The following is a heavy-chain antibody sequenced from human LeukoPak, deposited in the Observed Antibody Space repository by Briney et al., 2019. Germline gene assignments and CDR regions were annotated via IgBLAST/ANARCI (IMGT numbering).Heavy chain of an antibody. J-gene: IGHJ4*02. D-gene: IGHD5-24*01. CDR1: EFTVNNYY. CDR3: ARGWASDGYNYVGFDY. Sequence: GSLRLSCAASEFTVNNYYMSWVRQAPGKGLEWDSVIYSGGSTNYADSVKGRFTISRDNAKNSLYLQMNSLRAEDTALYYCARGWASDGYNYVGFDYWGQGTLATVSS. V-gene: IGHV3-53*01. CDR2: IYSGGST.